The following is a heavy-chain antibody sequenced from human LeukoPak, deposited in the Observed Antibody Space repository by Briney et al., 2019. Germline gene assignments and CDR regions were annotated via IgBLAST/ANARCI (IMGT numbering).Heavy chain of an antibody. CDR1: GGSFSGYY. CDR2: ISHSGST. D-gene: IGHD5-12*01. V-gene: IGHV4-34*01. CDR3: AAQYSGYVRLDY. J-gene: IGHJ4*02. Sequence: SETLSLTCAVYGGSFSGYYWSWIRQPPGKGLEWIGEISHSGSTNYNPSLKGRVTISVDTSKNQFSLKLSSVTAADTAVYYCAAQYSGYVRLDYWGQGTLVTVSS.